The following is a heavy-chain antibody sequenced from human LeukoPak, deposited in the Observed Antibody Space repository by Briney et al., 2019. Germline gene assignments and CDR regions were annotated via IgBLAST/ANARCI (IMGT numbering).Heavy chain of an antibody. V-gene: IGHV3-23*01. CDR3: ANPRDFWSGYPEGGDY. CDR1: GGTFSSYT. D-gene: IGHD3-3*01. CDR2: ISGSGGST. J-gene: IGHJ4*02. Sequence: SCKASGGTFSSYTISWVRQAPGKGLEWVSAISGSGGSTYYADSVKGRFTISRDNSKNTLYLQMNSLRAEDTAVYYCANPRDFWSGYPEGGDYWGQGTLVTVSS.